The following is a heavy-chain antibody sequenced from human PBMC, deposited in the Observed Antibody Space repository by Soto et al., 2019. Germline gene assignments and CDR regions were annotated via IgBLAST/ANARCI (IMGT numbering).Heavy chain of an antibody. CDR2: IYSGGST. V-gene: IGHV3-53*04. CDR1: GFTVSSNY. Sequence: GESLKISCAASGFTVSSNYMSWVRQAPGKGLEWVSVIYSGGSTYYADSVKGRFTISRHNSKNTLYLQMNSLRAEDTAVYYCARELYSSSSYYGMDVWGQGTTVTVSS. D-gene: IGHD6-6*01. CDR3: ARELYSSSSYYGMDV. J-gene: IGHJ6*02.